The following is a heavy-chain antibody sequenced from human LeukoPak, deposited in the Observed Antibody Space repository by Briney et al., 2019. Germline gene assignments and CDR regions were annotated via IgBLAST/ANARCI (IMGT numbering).Heavy chain of an antibody. V-gene: IGHV3-11*04. Sequence: GGSLRLSCAASGFTFSDYCMSWIRQAPGKGLEWVSYISSSGSTIYYADSVKGRFTISRDNAKNSLYLQMNSLRAEDTAVYYCASQNGIAAAGYYFDYRGQGTLVTVSS. J-gene: IGHJ4*02. CDR1: GFTFSDYC. CDR3: ASQNGIAAAGYYFDY. CDR2: ISSSGSTI. D-gene: IGHD6-13*01.